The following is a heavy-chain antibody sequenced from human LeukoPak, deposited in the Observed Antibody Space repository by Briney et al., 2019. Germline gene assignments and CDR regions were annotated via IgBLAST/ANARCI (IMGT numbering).Heavy chain of an antibody. Sequence: SETLSLTCTVSGGSISSYYWSWIRQPPGKGLEWIGYIYYSGSTNYNPSLKSRVTMSVDTSKNQFSLKLSSVTAADTAVYYCARGGSYDFWSGFTFDYWGQGTLVTVSS. D-gene: IGHD3-3*01. J-gene: IGHJ4*02. V-gene: IGHV4-59*12. CDR3: ARGGSYDFWSGFTFDY. CDR2: IYYSGST. CDR1: GGSISSYY.